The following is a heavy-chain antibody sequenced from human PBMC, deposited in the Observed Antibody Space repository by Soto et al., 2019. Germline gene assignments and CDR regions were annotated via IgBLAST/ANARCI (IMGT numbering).Heavy chain of an antibody. Sequence: XVKVSCKASGFTFTSSAVQWVRQARGQRLEWIGWIVVGSGDTNSAQKFQERVTITRDMSTSTAYIELSSLRSEDTAVYYCAATIIAAVGTGYYYGMDVWGQGTTVTVSS. D-gene: IGHD6-13*01. CDR1: GFTFTSSA. J-gene: IGHJ6*02. CDR3: AATIIAAVGTGYYYGMDV. V-gene: IGHV1-58*01. CDR2: IVVGSGDT.